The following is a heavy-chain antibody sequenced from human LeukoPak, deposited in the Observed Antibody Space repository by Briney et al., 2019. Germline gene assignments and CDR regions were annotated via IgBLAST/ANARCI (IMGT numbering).Heavy chain of an antibody. CDR3: ARVTDDYDSSGCPDY. CDR2: ISYDGSNK. J-gene: IGHJ4*02. V-gene: IGHV3-30*04. D-gene: IGHD3-22*01. Sequence: PGGSLRLSCAASGFTFSSYAMHWVRQAPGKGLEWVAVISYDGSNKYYADSVKGRFTISRDNSKNTLYLQMNSLRAEDTAVYYCARVTDDYDSSGCPDYWGQGTLVTVSS. CDR1: GFTFSSYA.